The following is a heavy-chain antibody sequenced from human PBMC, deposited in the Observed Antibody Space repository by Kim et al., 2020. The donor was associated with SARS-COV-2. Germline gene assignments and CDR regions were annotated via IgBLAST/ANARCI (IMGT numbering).Heavy chain of an antibody. D-gene: IGHD6-19*01. Sequence: GGSLRLSCAASEFTFSTHWMTWVRQAPGKGLEWVASIKQDAYETYYVDSVRGRFTISRDNAENLLHLQMDSLRDEDTAVYYCARGEAVAPHYYYHYGMDVWGQGTTVTVSS. CDR3: ARGEAVAPHYYYHYGMDV. V-gene: IGHV3-7*03. CDR1: EFTFSTHW. J-gene: IGHJ6*02. CDR2: IKQDAYET.